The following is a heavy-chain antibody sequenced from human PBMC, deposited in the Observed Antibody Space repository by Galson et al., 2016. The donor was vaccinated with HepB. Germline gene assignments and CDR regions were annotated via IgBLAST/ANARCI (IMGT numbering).Heavy chain of an antibody. CDR1: GFTFSSCG. D-gene: IGHD3-10*01. V-gene: IGHV3-30*18. J-gene: IGHJ4*02. CDR3: AKVAEQLGDGPVDY. Sequence: SLRLSCAASGFTFSSCGMHWVRQAPGKGLEWVAGISYDETNKYYADSVRGRFTISRDIFMNTLWLQMNSLRAEDTAVYYCAKVAEQLGDGPVDYWGRGTLVAVSS. CDR2: ISYDETNK.